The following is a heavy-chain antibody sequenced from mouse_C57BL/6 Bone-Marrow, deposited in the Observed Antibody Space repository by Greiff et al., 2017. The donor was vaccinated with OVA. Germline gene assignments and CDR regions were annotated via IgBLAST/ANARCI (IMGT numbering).Heavy chain of an antibody. Sequence: EVKLLESGPGLVKPSQSLSLSCSVTGYSITSGYYWNWIRQFPGNKLEWMGYISYDGSNNYNPSFKNLISITRDTSKNQFFLKLNSVTTEDTATYYCARATTAAMDYWGQGTSVTVSS. CDR3: ARATTAAMDY. CDR1: GYSITSGYY. V-gene: IGHV3-6*01. J-gene: IGHJ4*01. D-gene: IGHD1-2*01. CDR2: ISYDGSN.